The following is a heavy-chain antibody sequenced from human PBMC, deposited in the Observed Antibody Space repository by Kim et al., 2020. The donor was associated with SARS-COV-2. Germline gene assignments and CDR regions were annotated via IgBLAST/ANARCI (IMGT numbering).Heavy chain of an antibody. V-gene: IGHV3-23*01. CDR3: AKGRRGSGSWLPIDY. Sequence: DAVKGRCTITRDKSKHTLYLQMNSLSAEDTAVYVCAKGRRGSGSWLPIDYWGQGTLVTVSS. J-gene: IGHJ4*02. D-gene: IGHD3-10*01.